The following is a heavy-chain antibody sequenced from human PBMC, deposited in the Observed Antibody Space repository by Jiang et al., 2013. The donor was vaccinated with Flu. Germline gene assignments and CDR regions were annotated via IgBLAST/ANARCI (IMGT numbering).Heavy chain of an antibody. J-gene: IGHJ4*02. CDR1: GGSFSGYY. CDR3: ARTEEEWLANFDY. Sequence: LLKPSETLSLTCAVYGGSFSGYYWSWIRQPPGKGLEWIGEINHSGSTNYNPSLKSRVTISVDTSKNQFSLKLSSVTAADTAVYYCARTEEEWLANFDYWGQGTLVTVSS. CDR2: INHSGST. D-gene: IGHD6-19*01. V-gene: IGHV4-34*01.